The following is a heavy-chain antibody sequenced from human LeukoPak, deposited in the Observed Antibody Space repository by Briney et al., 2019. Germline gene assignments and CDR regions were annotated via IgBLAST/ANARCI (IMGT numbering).Heavy chain of an antibody. D-gene: IGHD2-2*02. CDR2: IHHSGTA. J-gene: IGHJ4*02. CDR1: GRSINNGYF. V-gene: IGHV4-38-2*02. CDR3: ARDRGALGATVPAIFAVNFFDS. Sequence: SETLSLTCTVSGRSINNGYFWGWIRQPPGKGLEWIASIHHSGTASYNPSLESRVTISVDTSKNQFSLRLSSVAAADTAVYYCARDRGALGATVPAIFAVNFFDSWGQGTLGTVSS.